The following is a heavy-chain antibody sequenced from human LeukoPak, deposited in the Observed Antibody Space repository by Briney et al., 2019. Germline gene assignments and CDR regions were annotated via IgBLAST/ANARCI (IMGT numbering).Heavy chain of an antibody. J-gene: IGHJ4*02. CDR1: GYTFTGYY. V-gene: IGHV1-2*02. CDR2: INPNSGGT. CDR3: ARYCSGGSCYSTRRAFDY. D-gene: IGHD2-15*01. Sequence: GASVKVSCKAPGYTFTGYYMHWVRQAPGQGLEWMGWINPNSGGTNYAQKFQGRVTMTRDTSISTAYMELSRLRSDDTAVYYCARYCSGGSCYSTRRAFDYWGQGTLVTVSS.